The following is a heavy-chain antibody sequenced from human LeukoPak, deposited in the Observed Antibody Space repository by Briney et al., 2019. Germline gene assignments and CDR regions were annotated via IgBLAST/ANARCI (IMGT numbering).Heavy chain of an antibody. D-gene: IGHD6-13*01. CDR3: ARVPTDSSSWSSRYFDY. CDR2: ISAYNGNT. J-gene: IGHJ4*02. CDR1: GYTFTSYG. V-gene: IGHV1-18*01. Sequence: ASVKVSCKASGYTFTSYGISWVRQAPGQGLEWMGWISAYNGNTNYAQKLQGRVTMTTDTSTSTAYMELRSLRSDDTAVYYCARVPTDSSSWSSRYFDYWGQGTLVTVSS.